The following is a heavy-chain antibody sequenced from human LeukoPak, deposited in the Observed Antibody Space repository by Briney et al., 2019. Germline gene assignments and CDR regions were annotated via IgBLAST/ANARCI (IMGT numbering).Heavy chain of an antibody. CDR3: ERQDEAGYYFDY. CDR1: RDTFTDHY. CDR2: ITPSGRGA. V-gene: IGHV1-2*02. J-gene: IGHJ4*02. Sequence: ASVKVSCKASRDTFTDHYVQWVRQAPGQGLEWMGWITPSGRGANSAQKFQGRLTLSRDTSISTVYMELTRLTSDDTAIYYCERQDEAGYYFDYWGQGTLVTVSS.